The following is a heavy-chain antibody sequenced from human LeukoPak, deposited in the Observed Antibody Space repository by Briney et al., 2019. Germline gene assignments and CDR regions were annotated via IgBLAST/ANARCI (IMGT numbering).Heavy chain of an antibody. D-gene: IGHD6-19*01. CDR3: AKDISSGLDSHFDY. V-gene: IGHV3-9*01. CDR2: ISWNSGSI. Sequence: GRSLRLSCAASGFTFDDYAMHWVRQAPGKGQEWVSGISWNSGSIGYADSVKGRFTISRDNAKNSLYLQMNSLRAEDTALYYCAKDISSGLDSHFDYWGQGTLVTVSS. J-gene: IGHJ4*02. CDR1: GFTFDDYA.